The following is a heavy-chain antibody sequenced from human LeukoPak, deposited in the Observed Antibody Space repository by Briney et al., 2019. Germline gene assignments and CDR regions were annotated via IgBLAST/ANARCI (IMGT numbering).Heavy chain of an antibody. CDR1: GFILRSHW. J-gene: IGHJ4*02. CDR2: IKQDGSEE. V-gene: IGHV3-7*01. Sequence: GGSLRLSCAASGFILRSHWMSWVRQAPGRGLEWVAHIKQDGSEEQYVDSVEGRFILSRDDAKNSVYLQMNSLRVDDTAVYYCARGPNFGSRVDYFDYWGQGTPVTVSS. CDR3: ARGPNFGSRVDYFDY. D-gene: IGHD5-12*01.